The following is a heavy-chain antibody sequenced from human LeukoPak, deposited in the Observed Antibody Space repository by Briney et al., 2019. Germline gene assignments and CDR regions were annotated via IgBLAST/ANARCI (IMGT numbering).Heavy chain of an antibody. CDR1: GYTFIDYY. D-gene: IGHD6-13*01. V-gene: IGHV1-2*02. CDR3: ARDLQDDSSSWYPYYYYYMDV. CDR2: INPNSGGT. J-gene: IGHJ6*03. Sequence: ASVKVSCKASGYTFIDYYMHWVRQAPGQGLEWMGWINPNSGGTNYAQKFQGRVTMTRDTSISTAYMELSRLRSDDTAVYYCARDLQDDSSSWYPYYYYYMDVWGKGTTVTVSS.